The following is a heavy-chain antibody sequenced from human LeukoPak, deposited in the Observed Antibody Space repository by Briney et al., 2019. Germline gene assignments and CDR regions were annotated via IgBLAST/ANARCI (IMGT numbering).Heavy chain of an antibody. J-gene: IGHJ1*01. D-gene: IGHD5-24*01. CDR3: ARGPIDMATDRPAEYFHH. Sequence: SVKVSCKASGGTFNSYAISWVRQVPGQGLEWMGRIIPIFGAVDYAQKFPGRVTITADNSTSTAYMELISLKSEDTAVYYCARGPIDMATDRPAEYFHHWGQGTLVTVSS. CDR1: GGTFNSYA. V-gene: IGHV1-69*06. CDR2: IIPIFGAV.